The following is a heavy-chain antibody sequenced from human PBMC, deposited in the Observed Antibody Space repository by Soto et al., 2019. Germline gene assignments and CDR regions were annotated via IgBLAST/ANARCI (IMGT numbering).Heavy chain of an antibody. V-gene: IGHV3-48*02. CDR2: ISSSSSTI. Sequence: PGGSLRLSCAASGFTFSSYSMNWVRQAPGKGLEWVSYISSSSSTIYYADSVKGRFTISRDNAKNSLYLQMNSLRDEDTAVYYCARENWYRDLKLRFLEWLRSYYFDYWGQGTLVTVSS. D-gene: IGHD3-3*01. CDR1: GFTFSSYS. CDR3: ARENWYRDLKLRFLEWLRSYYFDY. J-gene: IGHJ4*02.